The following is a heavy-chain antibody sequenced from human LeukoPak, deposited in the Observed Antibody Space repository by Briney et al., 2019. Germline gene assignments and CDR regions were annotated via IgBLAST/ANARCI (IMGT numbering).Heavy chain of an antibody. J-gene: IGHJ3*02. V-gene: IGHV1-69*06. CDR3: ATEFDSSGAFDI. Sequence: ASVKVSCKASGGTFSSYAISWVRQAPGQGLEWMGGIIPIFGTANYAQKFQGRVTMTEDTSTDTAYMELSSLRSEDTAVYYCATEFDSSGAFDIWGQGTMVTVSS. D-gene: IGHD3-22*01. CDR2: IIPIFGTA. CDR1: GGTFSSYA.